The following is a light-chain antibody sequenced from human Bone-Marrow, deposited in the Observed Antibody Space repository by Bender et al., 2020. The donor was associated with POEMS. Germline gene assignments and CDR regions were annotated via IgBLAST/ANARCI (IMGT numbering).Light chain of an antibody. CDR1: SSDIGDYDY. CDR2: EVN. V-gene: IGLV2-23*02. J-gene: IGLJ3*02. Sequence: QSALTQPASVSGSLGQSITISCTGTSSDIGDYDYVSWYQHHPGKAPKLIIYEVNKGPSGVSNRFSGSKSGNTASLTISGLQAEDEADYYCCAYAGGSTWVFGGGTKLTVL. CDR3: CAYAGGSTWV.